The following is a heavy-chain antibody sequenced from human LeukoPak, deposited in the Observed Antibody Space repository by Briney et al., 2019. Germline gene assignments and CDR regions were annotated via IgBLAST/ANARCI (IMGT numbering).Heavy chain of an antibody. CDR2: IWNDGSNK. V-gene: IGHV3-33*06. Sequence: PGGSLRLSCAASGFIFSNYGTYWVRQAPDKRLEWVAVIWNDGSNKCYADSVKGRFTISRDNSKNTLYLQMNSLRAEDTAIYYCAKFPESYYYMDVWGKGTTVTVS. CDR3: AKFPESYYYMDV. J-gene: IGHJ6*03. CDR1: GFIFSNYG.